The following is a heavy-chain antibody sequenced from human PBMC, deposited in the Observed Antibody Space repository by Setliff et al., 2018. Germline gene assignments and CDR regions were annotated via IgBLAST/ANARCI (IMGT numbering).Heavy chain of an antibody. D-gene: IGHD5-18*01. CDR1: GYTFTGYY. Sequence: ASVKVSCKASGYTFTGYYLHWVRQAPGQGLEWMGIIDPSADYTNYAQKFQGRVTMTKDTSSTTVYMELSSLRSEDTAVYYCARAPLESGYYYGQGHYFDYWGQGTLVTVSS. CDR2: IDPSADYT. CDR3: ARAPLESGYYYGQGHYFDY. J-gene: IGHJ4*02. V-gene: IGHV1-46*01.